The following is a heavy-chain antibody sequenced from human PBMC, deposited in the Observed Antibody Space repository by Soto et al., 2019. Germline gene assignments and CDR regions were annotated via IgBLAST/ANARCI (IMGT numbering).Heavy chain of an antibody. CDR2: IIPIFGTA. V-gene: IGHV1-69*12. CDR3: SRTTTVTALNGFDP. D-gene: IGHD4-17*01. Sequence: QVQLVQSGAEVKKPGSSVKVSCKASGGTFSSYAISWVRQAPGQGLEWMGGIIPIFGTANYAEKFQGRVTITADESTSTDYMELSSLRSEDTAVYYCSRTTTVTALNGFDPWGQGTLVTVSS. CDR1: GGTFSSYA. J-gene: IGHJ5*02.